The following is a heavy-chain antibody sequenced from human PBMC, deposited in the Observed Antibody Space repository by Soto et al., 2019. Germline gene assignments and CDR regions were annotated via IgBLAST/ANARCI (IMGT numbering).Heavy chain of an antibody. CDR1: GYTFTSYG. V-gene: IGHV1-18*01. Sequence: ASVKVSCKASGYTFTSYGISWVRQAPGQGLEWMGWISAYNGNTNYAQKLQGRVTMTTDTSTSTAYMELRSLRSHDTAVFYGGGGDSLNVVVFNFWGQGTMVTVS. J-gene: IGHJ3*01. D-gene: IGHD3-9*01. CDR3: GGGDSLNVVVFNF. CDR2: ISAYNGNT.